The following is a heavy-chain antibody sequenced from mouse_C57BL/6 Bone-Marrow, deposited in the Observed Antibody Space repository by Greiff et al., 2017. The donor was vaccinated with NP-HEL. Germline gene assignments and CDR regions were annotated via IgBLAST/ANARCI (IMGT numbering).Heavy chain of an antibody. CDR3: AKTGYYGSSPYYAMDY. D-gene: IGHD1-1*01. Sequence: VQLQQSGPGLVQPSQSLSITCTVSGFSLTSYGVHWVRQSPGKGLEWLGVIWRGGSTDYNAAFMSRLSITKDNSKSQVFFKMNSLRADDTAIYYCAKTGYYGSSPYYAMDYWGQGTSVTVSS. CDR1: GFSLTSYG. CDR2: IWRGGST. V-gene: IGHV2-5*01. J-gene: IGHJ4*01.